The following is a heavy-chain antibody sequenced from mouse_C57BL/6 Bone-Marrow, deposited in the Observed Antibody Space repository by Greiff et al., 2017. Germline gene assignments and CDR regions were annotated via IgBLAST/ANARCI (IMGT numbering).Heavy chain of an antibody. J-gene: IGHJ2*01. CDR3: TRSRVYYVIDY. CDR2: IDPDGGET. D-gene: IGHD1-1*01. CDR1: GFNFKNYY. Sequence: EVQLQQSGAELVKPGASVKLSCTASGFNFKNYYMHWVKQRPEQGLEWIGRIDPDGGETKYAAKFQDKATMTTDTSSHTAYLQLSSLTSEDTAVYYWTRSRVYYVIDYWGQGTALTVSS. V-gene: IGHV14-1*01.